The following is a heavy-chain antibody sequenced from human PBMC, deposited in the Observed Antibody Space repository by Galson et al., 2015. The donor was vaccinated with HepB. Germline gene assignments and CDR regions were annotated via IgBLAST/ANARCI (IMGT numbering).Heavy chain of an antibody. Sequence: SLRLSCAASGFTFSSYAMHWVRQAPGKGLEWVAVISYDGSNKYYADSVKGRFTISRDNSKNTLYLQMNSLRAEDTAVYYCARVGVLGGYWGQGTLVTVSS. D-gene: IGHD2-8*01. J-gene: IGHJ4*02. CDR2: ISYDGSNK. CDR3: ARVGVLGGY. CDR1: GFTFSSYA. V-gene: IGHV3-30*04.